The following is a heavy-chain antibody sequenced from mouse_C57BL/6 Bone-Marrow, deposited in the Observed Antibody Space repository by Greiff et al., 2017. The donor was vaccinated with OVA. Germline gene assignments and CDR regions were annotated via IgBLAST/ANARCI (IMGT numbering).Heavy chain of an antibody. V-gene: IGHV1-15*01. Sequence: QVHVKQSGAELVRPGASVTLSCKASGYTFTDYEMHWVKQTPVHGLEWIGAIDPETGGTAYNQKFKGKAILTADKSSSTAYMELRSLTSEDSAVYYCTRHGYDAWFAYWGQGTLVTVSA. CDR1: GYTFTDYE. CDR2: IDPETGGT. D-gene: IGHD2-2*01. J-gene: IGHJ3*01. CDR3: TRHGYDAWFAY.